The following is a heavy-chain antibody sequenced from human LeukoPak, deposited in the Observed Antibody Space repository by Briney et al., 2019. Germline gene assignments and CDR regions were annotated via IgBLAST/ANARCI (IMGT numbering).Heavy chain of an antibody. CDR3: VPKGDGYYAFDI. D-gene: IGHD5-24*01. V-gene: IGHV4-28*01. Sequence: SDTLSLTCAVSAYSISSSNWWGWIRQPPGKGLEWIGYIHTSGRTYYNPSLKSRVTMSVDTSKNQFSLNLSSVTAVDTAVYYCVPKGDGYYAFDIWGQGTMVTVSS. CDR2: IHTSGRT. J-gene: IGHJ3*02. CDR1: AYSISSSNW.